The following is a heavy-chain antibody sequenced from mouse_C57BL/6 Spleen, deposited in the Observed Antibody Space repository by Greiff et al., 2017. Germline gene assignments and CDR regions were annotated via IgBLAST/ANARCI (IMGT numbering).Heavy chain of an antibody. CDR1: GYAFSSSW. CDR2: IYPGDGDT. D-gene: IGHD2-1*01. CDR3: ARDGNYVSYAMDD. Sequence: QVQLKQSGPELVKPGASVKISCKASGYAFSSSWMNWVKQRPGKGLEWIGRIYPGDGDTNYNGKFKGKATLTADKSSSTAYMQLSSLTSEDSAVYFCARDGNYVSYAMDDWGQGTSVTVSS. J-gene: IGHJ4*01. V-gene: IGHV1-82*01.